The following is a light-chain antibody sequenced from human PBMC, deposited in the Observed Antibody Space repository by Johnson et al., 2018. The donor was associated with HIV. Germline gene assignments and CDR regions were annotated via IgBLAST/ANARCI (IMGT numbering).Light chain of an antibody. CDR2: EDN. Sequence: QSALTQPPSVSAAPGQTVNISCSGNVSNIESYFVSWYQQLPGAAPTLLIYEDNKRPSGIPDRFSGSKSGATATLGITGLQTGDEADYYCGIWDASLSPLYVLGTGTTITVL. J-gene: IGLJ1*01. CDR3: GIWDASLSPLYV. V-gene: IGLV1-51*02. CDR1: VSNIESYF.